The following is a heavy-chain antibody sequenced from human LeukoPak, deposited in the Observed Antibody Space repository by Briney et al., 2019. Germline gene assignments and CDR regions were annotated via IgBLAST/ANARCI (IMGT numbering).Heavy chain of an antibody. D-gene: IGHD6-19*01. V-gene: IGHV1-2*02. Sequence: ASVKVSCKASGYTFTGYYMHWVRQAPGQGLEWMGWISAYNGNTNYAQKFQGRVTMTRDTSISTAYMELSRLRSDDTAVYYCARDRDSSGWAYYYYYYYMDVWGKGTTVTISS. CDR2: ISAYNGNT. CDR3: ARDRDSSGWAYYYYYYYMDV. J-gene: IGHJ6*03. CDR1: GYTFTGYY.